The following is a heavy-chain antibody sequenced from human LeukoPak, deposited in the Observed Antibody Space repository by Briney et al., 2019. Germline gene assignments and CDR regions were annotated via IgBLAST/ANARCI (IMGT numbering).Heavy chain of an antibody. V-gene: IGHV3-48*01. D-gene: IGHD3-3*01. Sequence: GGSLRPSCAASGFTFSSYGMHWVRQAPGKGLEWVSYISRSSSLIYYADSVKGRFTISRDNARNSVYLQMNSLRAEDTAVYYCALGWFLGGNYWGQGTLVTVSS. CDR2: ISRSSSLI. J-gene: IGHJ4*02. CDR1: GFTFSSYG. CDR3: ALGWFLGGNY.